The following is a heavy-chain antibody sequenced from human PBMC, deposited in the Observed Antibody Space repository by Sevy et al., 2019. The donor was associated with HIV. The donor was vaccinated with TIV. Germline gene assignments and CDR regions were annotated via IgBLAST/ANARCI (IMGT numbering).Heavy chain of an antibody. CDR2: ISSSGSTI. CDR3: ARDLGYCSGGSCYYNYYGMDV. Sequence: GGSLRLSCAASGFTFSDYYMSWIRQAPGKGLEWVSYISSSGSTIYYADSVKGRFTISRDNAKNSLYLQMNSLRAEDTAVYYCARDLGYCSGGSCYYNYYGMDVWGQGTTVTVSS. CDR1: GFTFSDYY. J-gene: IGHJ6*02. D-gene: IGHD2-15*01. V-gene: IGHV3-11*01.